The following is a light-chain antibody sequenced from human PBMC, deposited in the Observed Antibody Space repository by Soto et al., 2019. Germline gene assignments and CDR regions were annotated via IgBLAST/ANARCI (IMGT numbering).Light chain of an antibody. Sequence: QSALTQPASVSGSPGQSITISCTGTSSDVGGYNYVSWYQQHPGKAPKLMIYEVSNRPSGVSDRFSGSKSGNTASLTISGLLPEDEADYYCNSYTHNTTLVFGGGTQLTVL. CDR2: EVS. V-gene: IGLV2-14*01. J-gene: IGLJ2*01. CDR3: NSYTHNTTLV. CDR1: SSDVGGYNY.